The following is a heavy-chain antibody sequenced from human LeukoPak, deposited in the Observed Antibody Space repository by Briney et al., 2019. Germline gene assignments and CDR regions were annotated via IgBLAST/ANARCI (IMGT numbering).Heavy chain of an antibody. D-gene: IGHD1-7*01. CDR2: ISAYNGNT. J-gene: IGHJ4*02. CDR1: GYTFTRYG. V-gene: IGHV1-18*01. CDR3: ATGYNWNYVSGAWSDY. Sequence: ASVKVSCKASGYTFTRYGISWVRQAPGQGLEWMGWISAYNGNTNYAQNLQGRVTMTTDTPASTAYMELSSLRSEDTAVYYCATGYNWNYVSGAWSDYWGQGTLVTVSS.